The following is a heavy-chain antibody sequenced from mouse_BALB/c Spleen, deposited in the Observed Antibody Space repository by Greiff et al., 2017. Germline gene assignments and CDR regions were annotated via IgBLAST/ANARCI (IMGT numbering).Heavy chain of an antibody. D-gene: IGHD2-4*01. V-gene: IGHV1-87*01. J-gene: IGHJ3*01. CDR3: ARSENDYAWFAY. CDR1: GYTFTSYW. Sequence: QVQLKESGAELARPGASVKLSCKASGYTFTSYWMQWVKQRPGQGLEWIGAIYPGDGDTRYTQKFKGKATLTADKSSSTAYMQLSSLASEDSAVYYCARSENDYAWFAYWGQGTLVTVSA. CDR2: IYPGDGDT.